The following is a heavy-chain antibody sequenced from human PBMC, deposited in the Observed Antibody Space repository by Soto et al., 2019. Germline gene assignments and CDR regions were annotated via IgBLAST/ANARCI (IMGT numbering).Heavy chain of an antibody. D-gene: IGHD3-22*01. CDR1: GFTFSSYG. Sequence: GGSLRLSCAASGFTFSSYGMHWVRQAPGKGLELVAVIWYDGSNKYYADSVKGRFTISRDNSKNTLYLQMNSLRAEDTAVYYCARGPLVNYDSSGYYYDPAFDYWGQGTLVTVSS. J-gene: IGHJ4*02. CDR2: IWYDGSNK. CDR3: ARGPLVNYDSSGYYYDPAFDY. V-gene: IGHV3-33*01.